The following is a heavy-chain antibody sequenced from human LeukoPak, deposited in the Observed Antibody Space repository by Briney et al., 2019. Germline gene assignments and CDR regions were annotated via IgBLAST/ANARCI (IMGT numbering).Heavy chain of an antibody. CDR1: GGSISSSDW. CDR2: IYHSGST. CDR3: ARDYADVGLDY. Sequence: TSETLSLTCAVSGGSISSSDWWSWVRQPPGKGLEWIGEIYHSGSTNYNPSLKSRVTISVDKSRNQFSLRLNSVTAADTAVYYCARDYADVGLDYWGQGTLVTVSS. J-gene: IGHJ4*02. D-gene: IGHD2-2*01. V-gene: IGHV4-4*02.